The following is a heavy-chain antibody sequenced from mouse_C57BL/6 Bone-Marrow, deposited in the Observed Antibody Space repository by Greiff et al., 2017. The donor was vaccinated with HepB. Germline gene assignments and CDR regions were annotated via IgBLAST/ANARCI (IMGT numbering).Heavy chain of an antibody. D-gene: IGHD3-2*02. Sequence: QVQLKESGAELVMPGASVKLSCKASGYTFTSYWMHWVKQRPGPGLEWIGEIDPSDSYTNYNQKFKGKSTLTVEKSSSTAYIQLSSLTSEDSAVYYCARELRLGYYFDYWGQGTTLTVSS. CDR2: IDPSDSYT. J-gene: IGHJ2*01. V-gene: IGHV1-69*01. CDR3: ARELRLGYYFDY. CDR1: GYTFTSYW.